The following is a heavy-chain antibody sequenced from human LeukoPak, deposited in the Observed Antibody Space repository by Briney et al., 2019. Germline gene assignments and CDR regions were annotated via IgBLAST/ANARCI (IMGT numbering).Heavy chain of an antibody. CDR2: IWYDGSNK. CDR3: ARAHCSGGSCYGNYYYYYGMDV. Sequence: GRSLRLSCAASGFTFSSYGMHWVRQAPGKGLEWVAVIWYDGSNKYHADSVKGRFTITRDNSKSTLYLQMNSLRVEDTAVYYCARAHCSGGSCYGNYYYYYGMDVWGQGTTVTVSS. J-gene: IGHJ6*02. V-gene: IGHV3-33*01. D-gene: IGHD2-15*01. CDR1: GFTFSSYG.